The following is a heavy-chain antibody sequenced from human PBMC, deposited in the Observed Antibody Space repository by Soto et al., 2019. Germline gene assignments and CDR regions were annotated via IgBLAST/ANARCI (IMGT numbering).Heavy chain of an antibody. Sequence: SVKVSCKASGGTFSSYAISWVRQAPGQGLEWMGGIIPIFGTANYAQKFQGRVTITADESTSTAYMELSSLRSEDTAVYYCARDYDSSGYEAFDIWGQGTMVTVSS. CDR3: ARDYDSSGYEAFDI. CDR1: GGTFSSYA. D-gene: IGHD3-22*01. J-gene: IGHJ3*02. V-gene: IGHV1-69*13. CDR2: IIPIFGTA.